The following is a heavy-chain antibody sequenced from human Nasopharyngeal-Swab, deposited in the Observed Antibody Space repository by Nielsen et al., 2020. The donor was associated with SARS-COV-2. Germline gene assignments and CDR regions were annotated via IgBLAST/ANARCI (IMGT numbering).Heavy chain of an antibody. CDR1: GGSISSYY. CDR2: IYYSGGT. J-gene: IGHJ4*02. V-gene: IGHV4-59*08. Sequence: GSLRLSCTVSGGSISSYYWTWIRQSPGKGLEWIGYIYYSGGTDYNPSLKGRVTISVDTSKNQFSLKLNSVTAADTAVYYCARRETIVGSFDYWGQGTLVTVSS. D-gene: IGHD1-26*01. CDR3: ARRETIVGSFDY.